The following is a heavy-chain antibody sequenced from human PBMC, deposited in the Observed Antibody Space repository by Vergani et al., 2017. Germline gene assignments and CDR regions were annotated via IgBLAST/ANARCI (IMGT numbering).Heavy chain of an antibody. CDR1: GFTFSSYA. V-gene: IGHV3-30-3*01. CDR3: ASDRGDGY. J-gene: IGHJ4*02. Sequence: QVQLVESGGGVVQPGRSLRLSCAPSGFTFSSYAMHWVRQAPGKGLEWVAVISYDGSNKYYADSVKGRFTISRDNSKNTLYLQMNSLRAEDTAVYYCASDRGDGYWGQGTLVTVSS. D-gene: IGHD3-10*01. CDR2: ISYDGSNK.